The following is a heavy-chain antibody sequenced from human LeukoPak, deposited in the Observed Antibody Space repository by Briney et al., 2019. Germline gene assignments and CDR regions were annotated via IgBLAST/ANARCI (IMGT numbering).Heavy chain of an antibody. J-gene: IGHJ3*02. Sequence: SETLSLTCIVSGGSISSYYWSWIRQPPGKGLEWIGYIYTSGSTNYNPSLKSRVTISVDTSKNQFSLKLSSVTAADTAVYYCARHGYYDSRNAFDIWGQGTMVTVSS. V-gene: IGHV4-4*09. CDR3: ARHGYYDSRNAFDI. CDR1: GGSISSYY. D-gene: IGHD3-22*01. CDR2: IYTSGST.